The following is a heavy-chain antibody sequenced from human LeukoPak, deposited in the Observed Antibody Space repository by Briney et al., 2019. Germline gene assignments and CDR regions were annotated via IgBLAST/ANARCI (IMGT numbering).Heavy chain of an antibody. D-gene: IGHD6-13*01. CDR2: IYYSGST. CDR1: GGSIINSNYY. V-gene: IGHV4-39*07. CDR3: ARERAAAGNGAIDY. Sequence: SETLSLTCTVSGGSIINSNYYWAWMRQPPGKELEWIANIYYSGSTNYNPSLKSRVTISVDTSKNQFSLKLSSITAADTAVYFCARERAAAGNGAIDYWGQGTLVTVSS. J-gene: IGHJ4*02.